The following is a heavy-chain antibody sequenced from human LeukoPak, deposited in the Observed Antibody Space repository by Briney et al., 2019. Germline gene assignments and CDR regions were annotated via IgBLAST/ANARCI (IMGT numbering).Heavy chain of an antibody. Sequence: SETLSLTCTVSGGSISSISYSWGWIRQPPGKGLEWIGSMYHNGSTYYNPSLKSRVTISVDTSKNQFSLKLSSVTAADTAVYYCARGGGSLGHFDYWGQGTLVTVSS. CDR2: MYHNGST. CDR3: ARGGGSLGHFDY. V-gene: IGHV4-39*07. D-gene: IGHD3-16*01. J-gene: IGHJ4*02. CDR1: GGSISSISYS.